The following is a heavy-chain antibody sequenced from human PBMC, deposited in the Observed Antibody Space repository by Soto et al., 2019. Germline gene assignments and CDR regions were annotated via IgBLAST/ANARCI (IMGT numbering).Heavy chain of an antibody. V-gene: IGHV3-30*18. Sequence: QVQLVESGGGVVQPGRSLRLSCAASGFTFSSYGMHWVRQAPGKGLEWVAVISYDGSNKYYADSVKGRFTISRDNSKNTLYLQMNSLRAEDTAVYYCAKGGPYDDYYYYYGMDVWGQGTTVTVSS. CDR3: AKGGPYDDYYYYYGMDV. J-gene: IGHJ6*02. D-gene: IGHD3-22*01. CDR2: ISYDGSNK. CDR1: GFTFSSYG.